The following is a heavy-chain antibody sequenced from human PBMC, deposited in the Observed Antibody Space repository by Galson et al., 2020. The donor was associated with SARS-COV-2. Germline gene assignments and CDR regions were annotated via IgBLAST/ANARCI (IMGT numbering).Heavy chain of an antibody. D-gene: IGHD3-16*01. CDR1: GFTFRRYG. J-gene: IGHJ4*02. Sequence: GGSLRLSCTVSGFTFRRYGMHWVRQAPGKGLEWVAFISDDGSNQYYADPVKGRFAISRDNSMDTLWLQMNSLRTEDTALYFCARDGADVTRGISVPCMPGYWGQGTRVSVSS. V-gene: IGHV3-30*03. CDR2: ISDDGSNQ. CDR3: ARDGADVTRGISVPCMPGY.